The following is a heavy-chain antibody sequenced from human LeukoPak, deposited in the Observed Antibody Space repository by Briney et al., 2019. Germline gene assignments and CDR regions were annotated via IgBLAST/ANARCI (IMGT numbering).Heavy chain of an antibody. CDR2: IRYDGSNK. D-gene: IGHD2-21*02. CDR3: AKDGGDSDAFDI. Sequence: GGSLRLSCAASGFTFSSYWVTWVRQAPGKGLEWVAFIRYDGSNKYYADSVKGRFTISRDNSKNTLYLQMNSLRAEDTAVYYCAKDGGDSDAFDIWGQGTMVTVSS. V-gene: IGHV3-30*02. CDR1: GFTFSSYW. J-gene: IGHJ3*02.